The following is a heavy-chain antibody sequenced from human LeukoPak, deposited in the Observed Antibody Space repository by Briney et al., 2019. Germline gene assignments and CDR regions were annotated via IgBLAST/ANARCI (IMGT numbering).Heavy chain of an antibody. CDR1: GGSITGSY. D-gene: IGHD6-13*01. CDR2: IYTSGST. J-gene: IGHJ5*02. V-gene: IGHV4-4*07. Sequence: PSETLSLTCAVSGGSITGSYWSWIRQPAGKGLEWIGRIYTSGSTNYSPSFKSRVTMSVDTSQNQFSLRLSSVTAADTAVYYCARGPSTSWPNWFDPWGQGTLVTVSS. CDR3: ARGPSTSWPNWFDP.